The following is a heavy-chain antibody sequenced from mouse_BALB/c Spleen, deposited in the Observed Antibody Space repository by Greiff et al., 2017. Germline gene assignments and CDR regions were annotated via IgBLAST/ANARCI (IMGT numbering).Heavy chain of an antibody. V-gene: IGHV1-15*01. CDR3: TRYLWFAY. Sequence: QVQLKESGAELVRPGASVTLSCKASGYTFTDYEMHWVKQTPVHGLEWIGAIDPETGGTAYNQKFKGKATLTADKSSSTAYMELRSLTSEDSAVYYCTRYLWFAYWGQGTLVTVSA. D-gene: IGHD5-1-1*01. J-gene: IGHJ3*01. CDR1: GYTFTDYE. CDR2: IDPETGGT.